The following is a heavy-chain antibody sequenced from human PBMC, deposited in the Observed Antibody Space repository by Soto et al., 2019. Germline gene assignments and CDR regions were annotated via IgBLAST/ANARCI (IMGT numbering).Heavy chain of an antibody. Sequence: QVQLVESGGGVVQPGTSLRLSCVVSGFTFSNYGMHWVRQPPGKGLEWVAFIWHDGSKKYYGDSVKGRFTISRDSFKNTVFREMNGLRAEDTAVYYCARDWGDGKYGGGGGGCVGDYWGQGTMVTVSS. D-gene: IGHD2-21*01. CDR1: GFTFSNYG. CDR3: ARDWGDGKYGGGGGGCVGDY. J-gene: IGHJ4*02. CDR2: IWHDGSKK. V-gene: IGHV3-33*01.